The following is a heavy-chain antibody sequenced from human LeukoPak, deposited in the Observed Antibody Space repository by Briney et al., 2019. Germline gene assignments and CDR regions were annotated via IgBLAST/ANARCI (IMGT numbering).Heavy chain of an antibody. CDR2: IYSGGST. Sequence: GGSLRLSCAASGFTVSSNCMSWIRQAPGKGLEWVSVIYSGGSTYYADSVKGRFTISRDNSKNTLYLQMNSLRAEDTAVYYCARGEYSSSSGDYSDYWGQGTLVTVSS. J-gene: IGHJ4*02. V-gene: IGHV3-66*02. CDR3: ARGEYSSSSGDYSDY. D-gene: IGHD6-6*01. CDR1: GFTVSSNC.